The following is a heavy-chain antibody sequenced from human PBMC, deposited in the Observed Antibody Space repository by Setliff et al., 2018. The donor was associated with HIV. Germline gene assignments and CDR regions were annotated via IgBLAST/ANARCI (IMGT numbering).Heavy chain of an antibody. V-gene: IGHV4-59*08. CDR3: ARWGEPSIKAFDI. CDR2: AHHSGTT. Sequence: KPSETLSLTCAVSGGSITDFYWNWIRQPPGKGLEWIGFAHHSGTTSYNPSPQSRVIIAVDTSRNEFSLRVNSVTAADTAVYYCARWGEPSIKAFDIWGQGTMVTVSS. D-gene: IGHD3-16*01. J-gene: IGHJ3*02. CDR1: GGSITDFY.